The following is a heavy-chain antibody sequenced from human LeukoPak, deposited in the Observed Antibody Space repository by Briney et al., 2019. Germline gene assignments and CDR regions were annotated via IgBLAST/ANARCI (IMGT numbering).Heavy chain of an antibody. Sequence: GGSLRLSCAASGFTFSSYSMNWVRQAPGKGLEWVSSISSSSSYIYYADSVKGRFTISRDNAKNSLYLQMNSLRAEDTAVYYCARDGATSYYYYGMDVWGQGTTVTVPS. CDR3: ARDGATSYYYYGMDV. J-gene: IGHJ6*02. CDR2: ISSSSSYI. V-gene: IGHV3-21*01. CDR1: GFTFSSYS. D-gene: IGHD1-26*01.